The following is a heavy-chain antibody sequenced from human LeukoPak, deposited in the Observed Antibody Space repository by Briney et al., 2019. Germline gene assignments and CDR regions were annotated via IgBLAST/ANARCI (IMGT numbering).Heavy chain of an antibody. J-gene: IGHJ4*02. D-gene: IGHD3-10*01. Sequence: SETLSLTCTVSGGSISSSSYYWGWIRQPPGKGLEWIGSIYYSGSTYYNPSLKSRVTISVDTSKNQFSLKLRSVTAADTAMYYCARLYFGSGTYYNSNWGRGTLVSVSS. CDR1: GGSISSSSYY. V-gene: IGHV4-39*01. CDR2: IYYSGST. CDR3: ARLYFGSGTYYNSN.